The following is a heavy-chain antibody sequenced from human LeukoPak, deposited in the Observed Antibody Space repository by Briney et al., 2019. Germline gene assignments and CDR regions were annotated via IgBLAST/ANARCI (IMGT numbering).Heavy chain of an antibody. Sequence: SETLSLTCTVSGGSISSGGYYWSWIRQHPGKGLEWIGYIYYSGSTYYNPSLKSRVTISVDTSKNQFPLKLSSVTAADTAVYYCAREPCSSTSCYYNWFDPWGQGTLVTVSS. J-gene: IGHJ5*02. CDR1: GGSISSGGYY. V-gene: IGHV4-31*03. CDR2: IYYSGST. D-gene: IGHD2-2*01. CDR3: AREPCSSTSCYYNWFDP.